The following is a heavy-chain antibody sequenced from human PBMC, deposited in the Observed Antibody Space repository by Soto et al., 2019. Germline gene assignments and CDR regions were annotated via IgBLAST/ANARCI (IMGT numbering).Heavy chain of an antibody. Sequence: SGFTFSNYGMHWVRQAPGKGLEWVAVISYDGSNKYYADSVKGRFTFSRDNFKNTLFLQIISLRAEDTAVYYCAKVGFPRDYYFYGMDVCGQGTTVTVSS. D-gene: IGHD3-10*01. CDR3: AKVGFPRDYYFYGMDV. CDR1: GFTFSNYG. V-gene: IGHV3-30*12. CDR2: ISYDGSNK. J-gene: IGHJ6*02.